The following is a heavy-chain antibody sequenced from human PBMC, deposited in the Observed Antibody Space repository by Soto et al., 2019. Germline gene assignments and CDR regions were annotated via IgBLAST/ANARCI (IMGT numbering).Heavy chain of an antibody. V-gene: IGHV1-69*02. J-gene: IGHJ3*02. CDR1: GGTFSSYT. D-gene: IGHD3-3*01. Sequence: ASVKVSCKASGGTFSSYTISWVRQAPGQGLEWMGRIVPILGIANYAQKFQGRVTITADKSTSTAYMELSSLRSEDTAVYYCARRLETYDFWSDDAFDIWGQGTMVTVSS. CDR3: ARRLETYDFWSDDAFDI. CDR2: IVPILGIA.